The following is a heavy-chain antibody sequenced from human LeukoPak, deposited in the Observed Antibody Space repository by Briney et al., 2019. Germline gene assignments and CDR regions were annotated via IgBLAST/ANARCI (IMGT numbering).Heavy chain of an antibody. CDR1: GFTFSNYA. J-gene: IGHJ4*02. CDR2: ISAGGGST. D-gene: IGHD3-22*01. Sequence: PGGSLRLSCAASGFTFSNYAMSWVRQAPGKGLEWVSLISAGGGSTFYADSVKGRFTISRDNSRNTLYLQMNSLRAEDTAVYYCAIVHLDSSGYYLYYFDYWGQGTLVTVSS. V-gene: IGHV3-23*01. CDR3: AIVHLDSSGYYLYYFDY.